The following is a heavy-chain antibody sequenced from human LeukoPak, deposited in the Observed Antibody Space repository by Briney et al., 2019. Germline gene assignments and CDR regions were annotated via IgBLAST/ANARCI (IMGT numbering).Heavy chain of an antibody. CDR1: GFTFSSYA. CDR2: ISYDGSNK. D-gene: IGHD1-26*01. CDR3: AREYQVEWELPLHGPGFDY. J-gene: IGHJ4*02. Sequence: GGSLRLSCAASGFTFSSYAMHWVRQAPGKGLEWVAVISYDGSNKYYADSVKGRFTISRDNSKNTLYLQMNSLRAEDTAVYYCAREYQVEWELPLHGPGFDYWGQGTLVTVSS. V-gene: IGHV3-30-3*01.